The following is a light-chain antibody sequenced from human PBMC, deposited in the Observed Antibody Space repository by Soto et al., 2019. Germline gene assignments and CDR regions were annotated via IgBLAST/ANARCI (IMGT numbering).Light chain of an antibody. CDR3: HQYNTWPPT. CDR1: QSVSGD. J-gene: IGKJ1*01. CDR2: GAS. V-gene: IGKV3-15*01. Sequence: EIVMTQSPATLSVSPGERATLSCRASQSVSGDLAWYQQNPGQSPRLLVYGASTRASGIPARFSGSGSGTEFTLIISSLQSEDLVVYYCHQYNTWPPTFGQGTKVEV.